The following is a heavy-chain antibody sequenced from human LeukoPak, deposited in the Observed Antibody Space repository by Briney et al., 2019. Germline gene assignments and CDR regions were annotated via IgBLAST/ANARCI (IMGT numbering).Heavy chain of an antibody. CDR3: ARDFGDTGYDRGWFDP. CDR2: IWHDGSNK. V-gene: IGHV3-33*01. Sequence: GGSLRLSCVASGFTFSNYGMHWVRQAPGKGLEWVAVIWHDGSNKYYIESVEGRFTISRDNPMNTVYLQMDSLRAEDTAVYYCARDFGDTGYDRGWFDPWGQGTLVTVSS. CDR1: GFTFSNYG. D-gene: IGHD5-12*01. J-gene: IGHJ5*02.